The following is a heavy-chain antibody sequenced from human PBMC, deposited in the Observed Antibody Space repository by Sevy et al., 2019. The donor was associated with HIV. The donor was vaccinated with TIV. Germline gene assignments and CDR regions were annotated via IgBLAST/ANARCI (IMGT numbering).Heavy chain of an antibody. Sequence: GGSLRLSCAASGFTFSSYAMHWVRQAPGKGLEWVAVISYDGNNKYHADSGKDRFSISRDNSKNTLNLQMNSLRAEDTAVYYCARDGSSGGLFLKDYYYFGMDVWGQGTTVTVSS. J-gene: IGHJ6*02. CDR2: ISYDGNNK. CDR1: GFTFSSYA. V-gene: IGHV3-30*04. CDR3: ARDGSSGGLFLKDYYYFGMDV. D-gene: IGHD3-16*01.